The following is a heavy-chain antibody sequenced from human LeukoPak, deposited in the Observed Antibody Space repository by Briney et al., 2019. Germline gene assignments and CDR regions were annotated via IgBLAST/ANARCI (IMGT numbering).Heavy chain of an antibody. CDR2: IRGSGDTT. V-gene: IGHV3-23*01. J-gene: IGHJ4*02. CDR3: AKGAVVLTALSSFDY. CDR1: GFTFSNYA. Sequence: GGSLRLSCAVSGFTFSNYAMSWVRQAPGKGLEWVSNIRGSGDTTFYAESVKGRFIISRDNSKDTLFLQMNSLRAEDTAVYYCAKGAVVLTALSSFDYWGQGTLVTVSS. D-gene: IGHD2-15*01.